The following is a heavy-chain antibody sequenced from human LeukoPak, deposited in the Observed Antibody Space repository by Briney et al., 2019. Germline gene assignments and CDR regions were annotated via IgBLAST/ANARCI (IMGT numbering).Heavy chain of an antibody. CDR1: GYTFTSYA. J-gene: IGHJ5*02. V-gene: IGHV1-69*13. Sequence: GASVKVSCKASGYTFTSYAMNWVRQAPGQGLEWMGGIIPIFGTANYAQKFQGRVTITADESTSTAYMELSRLRSDDTAVYYCARLGVTWFDPWGQGTLVTVSS. CDR2: IIPIFGTA. D-gene: IGHD2-21*02. CDR3: ARLGVTWFDP.